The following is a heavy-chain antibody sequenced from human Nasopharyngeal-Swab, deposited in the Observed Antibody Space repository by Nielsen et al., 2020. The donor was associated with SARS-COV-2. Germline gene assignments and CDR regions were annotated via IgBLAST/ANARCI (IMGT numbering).Heavy chain of an antibody. V-gene: IGHV3-74*01. D-gene: IGHD1-26*01. CDR2: INTDATST. CDR1: GFTFNSYW. Sequence: EGSLRLSCAASGFTFNSYWMHWVRQAPGKGLVWVSRINTDATSTSYADSVKGRFTIFRDNAKNMVFLQMNSLTAEDTAIYYCTRAGYSGSYGGFDSWGQGTLVSVSS. CDR3: TRAGYSGSYGGFDS. J-gene: IGHJ4*02.